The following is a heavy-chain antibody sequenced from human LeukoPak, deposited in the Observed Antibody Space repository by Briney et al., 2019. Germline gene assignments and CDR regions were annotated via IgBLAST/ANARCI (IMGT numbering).Heavy chain of an antibody. Sequence: GQSLKISCKGSGYSFTNYWIGWVRQMPGKGLGWMGIIYPGDSDTRYSPSFQGQVSMSADKSISTAYLQWCTLKASDTAMYYCLTTVTKSHAYDVWGQGTMVTVSS. CDR2: IYPGDSDT. CDR3: LTTVTKSHAYDV. J-gene: IGHJ3*01. D-gene: IGHD4-17*01. CDR1: GYSFTNYW. V-gene: IGHV5-51*01.